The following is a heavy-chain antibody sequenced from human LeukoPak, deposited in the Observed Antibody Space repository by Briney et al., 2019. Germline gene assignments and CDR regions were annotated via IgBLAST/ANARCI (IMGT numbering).Heavy chain of an antibody. V-gene: IGHV3-30-3*01. CDR2: ISSDGNNK. Sequence: PGGSLTLTSAASGFTISNYAIQWVRQAPGKGLEGGAGISSDGNNKYADSVKGRFTISRDNAKNTLYLQMNSLRADDTAVYYCARDERGSGSYSTVGAFDIWGQGTMVTVSS. CDR3: ARDERGSGSYSTVGAFDI. D-gene: IGHD3-10*01. CDR1: GFTISNYA. J-gene: IGHJ3*02.